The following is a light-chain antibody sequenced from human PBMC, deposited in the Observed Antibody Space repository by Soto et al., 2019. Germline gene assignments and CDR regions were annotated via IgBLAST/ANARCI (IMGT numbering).Light chain of an antibody. Sequence: QSALTQPASVSGSPGQSITISCTGTSSDVGGYNYVSWYQQHPGKAPKLMIYDVSNRPSGGSNRFSGSKSGNTASLTISGLQAEDEADYYCRSYTSSSTLLYVFGTGTKLTVL. J-gene: IGLJ1*01. V-gene: IGLV2-14*01. CDR3: RSYTSSSTLLYV. CDR2: DVS. CDR1: SSDVGGYNY.